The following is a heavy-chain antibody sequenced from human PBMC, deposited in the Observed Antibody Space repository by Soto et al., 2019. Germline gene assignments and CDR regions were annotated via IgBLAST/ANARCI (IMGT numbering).Heavy chain of an antibody. CDR3: ARAPRDYYDSSGPPGRPQYYFDY. D-gene: IGHD3-22*01. V-gene: IGHV4-59*01. CDR1: CGSISSYY. Sequence: SETLSLTRTVSCGSISSYYWSWLRQPPGKGLEWIGYIYYSGSTNYSPSLKIRVTISVGTSKNQFSLKLRSVTAADTAVYYCARAPRDYYDSSGPPGRPQYYFDYWGQGTLVNVSS. J-gene: IGHJ4*02. CDR2: IYYSGST.